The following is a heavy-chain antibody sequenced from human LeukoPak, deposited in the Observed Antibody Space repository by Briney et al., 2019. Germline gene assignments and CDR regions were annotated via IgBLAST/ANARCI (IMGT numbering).Heavy chain of an antibody. D-gene: IGHD6-19*01. V-gene: IGHV4-4*07. CDR3: AREPHSSGRYRDAFDI. Sequence: SETLSLTCTVSGGSISSYYWSWIRQPAGKGLEWIGRIYTSGSTNYNPSLKSRVTMSVDTSKNQFSLKLSSVTAADTAVYYCAREPHSSGRYRDAFDIWGQGTMVTVSS. J-gene: IGHJ3*02. CDR2: IYTSGST. CDR1: GGSISSYY.